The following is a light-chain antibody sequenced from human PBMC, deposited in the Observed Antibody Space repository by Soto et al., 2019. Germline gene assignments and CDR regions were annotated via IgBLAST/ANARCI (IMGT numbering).Light chain of an antibody. J-gene: IGKJ1*01. CDR2: ATS. CDR1: QSVSSSY. CDR3: QQHNMWPRT. V-gene: IGKV3D-20*02. Sequence: EIVLTQSPGTLSLSPGERATLSCRASQSVSSSYLAWYQQRPGQAPRLLMIATSKTAPGIPDRFSGSGSGTDFTLTISSLEPEDFAVYHCQQHNMWPRTFGQGTKVDIK.